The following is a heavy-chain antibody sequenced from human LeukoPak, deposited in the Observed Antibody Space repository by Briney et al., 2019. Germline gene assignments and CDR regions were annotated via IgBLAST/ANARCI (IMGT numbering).Heavy chain of an antibody. CDR2: ITSRGGRT. D-gene: IGHD3-16*01. CDR3: GRGGGTL. J-gene: IGHJ4*02. CDR1: GFTFSNYA. Sequence: PGGSLRLSCAASGFTFSNYAISWVRQAPGKGLEWVSAITSRGGRTYYADSVKGRFTISRDNSKNTVYLQMNSLRAADTAFYYCGRGGGTLWGQGTLVTVSS. V-gene: IGHV3-23*01.